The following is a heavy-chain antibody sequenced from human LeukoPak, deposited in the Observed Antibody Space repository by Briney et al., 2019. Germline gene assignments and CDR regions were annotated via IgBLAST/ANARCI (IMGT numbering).Heavy chain of an antibody. CDR1: GYTFTSYD. CDR3: ARKYGSGSYYKET. J-gene: IGHJ5*02. V-gene: IGHV1-8*01. D-gene: IGHD3-10*01. CDR2: MNPNSGNT. Sequence: ASVKVSCTAPGYTFTSYDINWVRQAPGHGLEWVGWMNPNSGNTGYARKFQGRVTMTRNTSIGTAYMELSSLRSEDTAVYYCARKYGSGSYYKETWGQGTLVTVSS.